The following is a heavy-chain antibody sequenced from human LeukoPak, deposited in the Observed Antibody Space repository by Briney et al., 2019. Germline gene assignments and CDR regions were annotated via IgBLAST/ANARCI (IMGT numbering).Heavy chain of an antibody. Sequence: SETLSLTCSVSGGSISSYYWSWIRQPPGEGVEWIGEINHSGSTNYNPSLKSRVTISVDTSKNQFSLKLSSVTAADTAVYYCARRRSDYYDSSGYHIDYWGQGTLVTVSS. CDR1: GGSISSYY. CDR2: INHSGST. D-gene: IGHD3-22*01. V-gene: IGHV4-34*01. CDR3: ARRRSDYYDSSGYHIDY. J-gene: IGHJ4*02.